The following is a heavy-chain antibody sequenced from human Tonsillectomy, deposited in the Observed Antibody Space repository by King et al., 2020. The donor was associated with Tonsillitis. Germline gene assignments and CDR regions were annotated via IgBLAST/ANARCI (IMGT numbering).Heavy chain of an antibody. CDR3: ARTSSYFDC. CDR1: GGSISTYY. CDR2: IHYSGST. V-gene: IGHV4-59*01. Sequence: QLQESGPGLVKPSETLSLTCTVSGGSISTYYWSWIRQPPGKGLEWIGYIHYSGSTIYNPSLKSRVTISADTPKNQFSLRLSSVTAADTAVYYCARTSSYFDCWGQGSLVTVSS. J-gene: IGHJ4*02.